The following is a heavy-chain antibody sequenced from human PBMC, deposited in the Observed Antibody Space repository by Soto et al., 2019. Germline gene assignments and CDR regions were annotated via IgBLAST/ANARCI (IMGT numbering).Heavy chain of an antibody. CDR2: IKQDGSEK. D-gene: IGHD3-10*01. CDR3: ARAPVQVRGVIVGDY. V-gene: IGHV3-7*03. J-gene: IGHJ4*02. CDR1: GFTFSSYW. Sequence: EVQLVESGGGLVQPGGSLRLSCAASGFTFSSYWMSWVRQAPGKGLEWVANIKQDGSEKYYVDSVKGRFTISRDNAKNSLYLQMNSLRAEDTAVYYCARAPVQVRGVIVGDYWGQGTLVTVSS.